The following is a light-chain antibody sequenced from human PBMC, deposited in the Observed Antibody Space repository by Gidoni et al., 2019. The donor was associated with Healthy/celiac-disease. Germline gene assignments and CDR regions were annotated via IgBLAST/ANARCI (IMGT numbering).Light chain of an antibody. J-gene: IGKJ2*01. CDR3: QQYNNWPPYT. CDR2: GAS. CDR1: QSVSSN. V-gene: IGKV3-15*01. Sequence: EKRVTQSPATLSVSPGERATLSCRASQSVSSNLAWYQQKPGQAPRLLIYGASTRATGIPARFSGSGSGTEFTLTISSLQSEDFAVYYCQQYNNWPPYTFGQGTKLEIK.